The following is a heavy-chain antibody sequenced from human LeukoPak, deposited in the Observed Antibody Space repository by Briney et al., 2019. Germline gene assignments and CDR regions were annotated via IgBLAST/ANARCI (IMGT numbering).Heavy chain of an antibody. V-gene: IGHV1-3*01. D-gene: IGHD3-10*01. CDR2: INAGNGNT. CDR1: GYTFTSYA. CDR3: AISPRGWFGELFPSFHHGMDV. J-gene: IGHJ6*04. Sequence: ASVKLSCKASGYTFTSYAMHWVRQAPGQRLKWMGWINAGNGNTKYSQKFQGRVTITRDTSASTAYMELSSLRSEDTAVYYCAISPRGWFGELFPSFHHGMDVWGKGTTVTVSS.